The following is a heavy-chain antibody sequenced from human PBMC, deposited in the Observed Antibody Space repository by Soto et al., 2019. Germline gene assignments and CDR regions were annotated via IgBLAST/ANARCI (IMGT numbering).Heavy chain of an antibody. V-gene: IGHV2-5*02. CDR1: GFSLSTTGVG. CDR3: AKRRSYGDFHH. D-gene: IGHD4-17*01. CDR2: FYWDDDK. Sequence: QITLKESGPTLVKPTQTVTLTCTFSGFSLSTTGVGVGWIRQPPGKALEWLALFYWDDDKHYSPSLKSRLTLTKDTSKNQVVLTMTNMDPVDTATYYCAKRRSYGDFHHWGQGTLVTVSS. J-gene: IGHJ1*01.